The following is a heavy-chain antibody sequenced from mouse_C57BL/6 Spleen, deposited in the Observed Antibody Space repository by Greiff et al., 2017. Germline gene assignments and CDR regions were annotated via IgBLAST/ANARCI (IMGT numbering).Heavy chain of an antibody. V-gene: IGHV5-16*01. Sequence: EVQVVESEGGLVQPGSSMKLSCTASGFTFSDYYMAWVRQVPEKGLEWVANINYDGSSTYYLDSLKSRFIISRDNAKNILYLQMSSLKSEDTATYYCAREGAGTDYFDYWGQGTTLTVSS. CDR2: INYDGSST. D-gene: IGHD3-3*01. CDR3: AREGAGTDYFDY. J-gene: IGHJ2*01. CDR1: GFTFSDYY.